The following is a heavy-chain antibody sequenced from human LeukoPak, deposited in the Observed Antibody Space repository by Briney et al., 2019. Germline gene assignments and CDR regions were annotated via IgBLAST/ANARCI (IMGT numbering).Heavy chain of an antibody. Sequence: ASVKVSCKASGGTFSSYAISWVRQAPGQGLEWMGGIIPIFGTANYAQKFQGRVTIIADKSTSTAYMELSSLRSEDTAVYYCARVRESGYDFDYWGQGTLVTVSS. V-gene: IGHV1-69*06. CDR2: IIPIFGTA. J-gene: IGHJ4*02. D-gene: IGHD5-12*01. CDR1: GGTFSSYA. CDR3: ARVRESGYDFDY.